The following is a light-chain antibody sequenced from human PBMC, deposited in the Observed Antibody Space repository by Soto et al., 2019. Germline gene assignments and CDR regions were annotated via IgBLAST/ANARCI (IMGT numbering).Light chain of an antibody. V-gene: IGLV3-1*01. J-gene: IGLJ1*01. Sequence: SYELTQPPSVSVSPGQTASITCSGDKLGDKYACWYQQKPGQSPVLVIYQDSKRPSGIPELFSGSNSGNTATLTISGTQAMDEADYYCQAWDSSTHNYVFGTGTKVTVL. CDR1: KLGDKY. CDR3: QAWDSSTHNYV. CDR2: QDS.